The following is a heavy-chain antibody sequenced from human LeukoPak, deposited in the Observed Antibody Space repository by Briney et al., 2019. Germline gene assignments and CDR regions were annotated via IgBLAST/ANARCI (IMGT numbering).Heavy chain of an antibody. Sequence: PGGSLRLSCAASGFTFSSYSMNWVRQAPGKGLEWVSYISSSSSTIYYADSVKGRFTISRDNAKNSLYLQMNSLRAEDTAVCYCARDGIAAAGLFDYWGQGTLVTVSS. D-gene: IGHD6-13*01. CDR2: ISSSSSTI. CDR1: GFTFSSYS. V-gene: IGHV3-48*01. J-gene: IGHJ4*02. CDR3: ARDGIAAAGLFDY.